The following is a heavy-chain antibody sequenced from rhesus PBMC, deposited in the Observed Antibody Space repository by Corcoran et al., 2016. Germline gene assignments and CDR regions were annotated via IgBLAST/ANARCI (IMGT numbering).Heavy chain of an antibody. J-gene: IGHJ6*01. CDR3: ARDLTTIPYSLDS. CDR1: GGSISDSSR. Sequence: QVQLQESGPGVLKPSETLSLICAVSGGSISDSSRWCWIRQPPGTGLEWIGYIYGNSTSTNYNPSLKSRVTISKDTSKNQFSLKLSSVTAADTAVYYCARDLTTIPYSLDSWGQGVVVTVSS. CDR2: IYGNSTST. D-gene: IGHD1-1*01. V-gene: IGHV4S10*01.